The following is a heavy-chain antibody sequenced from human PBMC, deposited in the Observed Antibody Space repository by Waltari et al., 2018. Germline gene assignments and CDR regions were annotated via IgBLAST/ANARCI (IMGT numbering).Heavy chain of an antibody. CDR3: ARRPPRITMIVGNWFDP. CDR2: INHSGST. D-gene: IGHD3-22*01. J-gene: IGHJ5*02. Sequence: QVQLQQWGAGLLKPSETLSLTCAVYGGSFSGYYWSWLRQPPGKGLEWIGEINHSGSTNYNPSLKSRVTISVDTSKNQFSLKLSSVTAADTAVYYCARRPPRITMIVGNWFDPWGQGTLVTVSS. V-gene: IGHV4-34*01. CDR1: GGSFSGYY.